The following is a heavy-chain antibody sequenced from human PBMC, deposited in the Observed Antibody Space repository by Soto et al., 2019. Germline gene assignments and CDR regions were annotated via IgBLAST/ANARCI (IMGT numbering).Heavy chain of an antibody. CDR3: ARDQGGVRGIIIMCFDY. CDR1: GFTIGSYS. D-gene: IGHD3-10*01. J-gene: IGHJ4*02. Sequence: GGSLRLSCAASGFTIGSYSMHWVRQTPGKGLEWVALISYDGSSEFYADSVKGRFTISRDNSKNTLYLQMNSLRPEDTAVYYCARDQGGVRGIIIMCFDYWGQGTLVTVSS. V-gene: IGHV3-30-3*01. CDR2: ISYDGSSE.